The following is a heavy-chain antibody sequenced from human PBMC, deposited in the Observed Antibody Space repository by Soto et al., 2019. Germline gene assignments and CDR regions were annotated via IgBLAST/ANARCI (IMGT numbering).Heavy chain of an antibody. CDR3: ARIGFYGSGSYYYDY. V-gene: IGHV4-59*01. D-gene: IGHD3-10*01. Sequence: SLTCTVSGGSISSYYWSWIRQPPGKGLEWIGYIYYSGSTNYNPSLKSRVTISVDTSKNQFSLKLSSVTAADTAVYYCARIGFYGSGSYYYDYWGQGTPVTVSS. CDR1: GGSISSYY. J-gene: IGHJ4*02. CDR2: IYYSGST.